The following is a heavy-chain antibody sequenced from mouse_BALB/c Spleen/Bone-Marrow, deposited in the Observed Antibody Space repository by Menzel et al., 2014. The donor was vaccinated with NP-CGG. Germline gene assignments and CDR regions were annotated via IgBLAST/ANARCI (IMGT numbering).Heavy chain of an antibody. CDR2: INPSTGYT. J-gene: IGHJ2*01. V-gene: IGHV1-7*01. Sequence: VKLMESGTELAKPGASVKMSSKASGYTFTTHWMHWVKQRPGQGLEWIGYINPSTGYTDYNQKFKDKATLTADKSSSTAYMQLISLTSEDSAVYYCVRSDYWGQGTTLTVSS. CDR1: GYTFTTHW. CDR3: VRSDY.